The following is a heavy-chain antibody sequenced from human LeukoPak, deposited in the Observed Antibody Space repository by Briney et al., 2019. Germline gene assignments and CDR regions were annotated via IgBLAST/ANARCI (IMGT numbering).Heavy chain of an antibody. CDR3: ARHNYDNSDYNWIDP. CDR1: GHTFTSYY. J-gene: IGHJ5*02. V-gene: IGHV1-46*01. Sequence: ASVKVSCKASGHTFTSYYLHWVRQAPEQGLEWMGVIHPSTGSTTYAQKFQGRVTMTRDTSTTTVFMELSSLTSEDTAVYFCARHNYDNSDYNWIDPWGQGTLLIVSS. CDR2: IHPSTGST. D-gene: IGHD3-22*01.